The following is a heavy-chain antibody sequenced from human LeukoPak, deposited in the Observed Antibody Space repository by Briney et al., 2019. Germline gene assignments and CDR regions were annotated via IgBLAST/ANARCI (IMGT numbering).Heavy chain of an antibody. Sequence: GGSLRLSCAASGFTFSSYSMNWVRQAPGKGLEWVSYISSSSSTIYYADSVKGRFTISRDNAKNSLYLQMNSLRAEDTAVYYCARPATMWELLRTIYFDYWGQGTLVTVSS. V-gene: IGHV3-48*04. CDR2: ISSSSSTI. J-gene: IGHJ4*02. CDR3: ARPATMWELLRTIYFDY. CDR1: GFTFSSYS. D-gene: IGHD1-26*01.